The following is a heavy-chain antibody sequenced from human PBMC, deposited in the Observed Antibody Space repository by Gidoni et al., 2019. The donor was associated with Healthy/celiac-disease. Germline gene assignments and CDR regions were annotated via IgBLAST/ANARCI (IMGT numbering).Heavy chain of an antibody. CDR2: IWYDGSNK. CDR3: ATSLEGAPLGY. Sequence: QVQLVESGGGVVQPGRSLRLSCAASGFTFSSYGMHWVRQAPGKGLEWVAVIWYDGSNKYYADSVKGRFTISRDNSKNTLYLQMNSLRAEDTAVYYCATSLEGAPLGYWGQGTLVTVSS. CDR1: GFTFSSYG. D-gene: IGHD3-3*01. V-gene: IGHV3-33*01. J-gene: IGHJ4*02.